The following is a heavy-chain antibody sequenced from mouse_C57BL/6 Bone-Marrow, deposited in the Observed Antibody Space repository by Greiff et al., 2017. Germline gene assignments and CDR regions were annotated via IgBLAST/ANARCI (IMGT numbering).Heavy chain of an antibody. CDR2: IDPSASST. CDR3: AREEIYYDYDDAMDY. CDR1: GYTFTSYW. V-gene: IGHV1-59*01. Sequence: QVQLQQPGAELVRPGTSVKLSCKASGYTFTSYWMHWVKQRPGQGLEWIGVIDPSASSTNYNQKFTGKATLTVDTSSSTAYMQLSSLTSEDSAVYYCAREEIYYDYDDAMDYWGQGTSVTVSS. D-gene: IGHD2-4*01. J-gene: IGHJ4*01.